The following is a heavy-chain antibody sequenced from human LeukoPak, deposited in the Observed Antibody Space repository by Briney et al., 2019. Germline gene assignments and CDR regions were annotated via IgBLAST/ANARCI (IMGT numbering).Heavy chain of an antibody. V-gene: IGHV3-7*03. D-gene: IGHD3-10*01. CDR3: ARGDYFASGSYSDS. Sequence: GGALRLSCAASGFTFSSFWMSWVCQAPGKGLEWVANMKQEGSQKYYVDSVKGRFTISRDNVQNSLYLQMNSLRAEDTAVYYCARGDYFASGSYSDSWGQGILVTVSS. CDR1: GFTFSSFW. CDR2: MKQEGSQK. J-gene: IGHJ4*02.